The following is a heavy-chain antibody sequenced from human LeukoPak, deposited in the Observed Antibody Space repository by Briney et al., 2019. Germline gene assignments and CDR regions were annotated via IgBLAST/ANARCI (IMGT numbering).Heavy chain of an antibody. CDR1: GFTFSDYY. CDR3: AKDRLKFSYYYYMDV. Sequence: GGSLRLSCAASGFTFSDYYMSWIRQAPGKGLEWVSYISSSGTTIYYADSVKGRFTISRDNAKNSLYLQMNSLRAEDTALYYCAKDRLKFSYYYYMDVWGKGTTVTISS. V-gene: IGHV3-11*01. CDR2: ISSSGTTI. J-gene: IGHJ6*03.